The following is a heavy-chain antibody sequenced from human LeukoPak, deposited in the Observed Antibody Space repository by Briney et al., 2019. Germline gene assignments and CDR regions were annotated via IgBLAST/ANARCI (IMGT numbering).Heavy chain of an antibody. CDR1: GGSFSGYY. Sequence: SETLSLTRAVYGGSFSGYYWSWIRQPPGKGLEWIGEINHSGSTNYNPSLKSRVTISVDTSKNQFSPKLSSVTAADTAVYYCARVAVSEMATILGYFDYWGQGTLVTVSS. CDR2: INHSGST. D-gene: IGHD7-27*01. CDR3: ARVAVSEMATILGYFDY. V-gene: IGHV4-34*01. J-gene: IGHJ4*02.